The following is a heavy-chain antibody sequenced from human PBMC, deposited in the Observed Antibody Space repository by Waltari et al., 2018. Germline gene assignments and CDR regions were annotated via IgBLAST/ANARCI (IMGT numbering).Heavy chain of an antibody. D-gene: IGHD6-19*01. Sequence: QLQLQESGPGLVKPSETLSLTCTVSGDSISSSSYYWGWIRQPPGKGLEWIGSIYYSGSTYYNPSLKSRVTISVDTSKNQFSLKLSSVTAADTAVYYCARLEEGSGWFSFDYWGQGTLVTVSS. CDR2: IYYSGST. V-gene: IGHV4-39*01. CDR3: ARLEEGSGWFSFDY. J-gene: IGHJ4*02. CDR1: GDSISSSSYY.